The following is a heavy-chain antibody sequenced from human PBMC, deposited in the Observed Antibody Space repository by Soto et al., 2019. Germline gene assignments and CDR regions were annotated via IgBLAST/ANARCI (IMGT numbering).Heavy chain of an antibody. V-gene: IGHV4-31*03. CDR2: IYYSGST. CDR3: ARVRYCGGGSCYPRFDP. D-gene: IGHD2-15*01. Sequence: QVQLQESGPGLVKPSQTLSLTCTVSGGSISSGGYYWSWIRQHPGKGLEWIGYIYYSGSTYYNPSLKSRVTISVDTSKNQFSLKLSSVTAAATAVYYCARVRYCGGGSCYPRFDPWGQGTLVTVSS. J-gene: IGHJ5*02. CDR1: GGSISSGGYY.